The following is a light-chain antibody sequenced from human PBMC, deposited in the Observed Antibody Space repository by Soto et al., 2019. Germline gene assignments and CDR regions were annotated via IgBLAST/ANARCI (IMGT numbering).Light chain of an antibody. CDR1: QSISSW. CDR3: QQYNSYSWT. Sequence: DIQMTQSPSTLSASVGDRVTITCRASQSISSWLAWYQQKPGKAPKLLIYDASSLECGVPSRFSGSGSGTEFTLTISSLQPDDFATYYCQQYNSYSWTFGQGTKVDIK. CDR2: DAS. J-gene: IGKJ1*01. V-gene: IGKV1-5*01.